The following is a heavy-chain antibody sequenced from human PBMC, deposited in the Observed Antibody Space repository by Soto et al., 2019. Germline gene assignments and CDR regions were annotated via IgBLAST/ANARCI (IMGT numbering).Heavy chain of an antibody. CDR3: AKDASSWFYYYYGMDV. CDR1: GYIFSNFG. J-gene: IGHJ6*02. CDR2: ISGYNDNT. Sequence: QIQLVQSGPEVRKPGASVKVSCKASGYIFSNFGISWVRQAPGQGLEWMGWISGYNDNTNYAQKFQDRVRMTTDISTSTACMELTTLRPEDTAVYYCAKDASSWFYYYYGMDVWGQGTTVTVSS. D-gene: IGHD2-2*01. V-gene: IGHV1-18*01.